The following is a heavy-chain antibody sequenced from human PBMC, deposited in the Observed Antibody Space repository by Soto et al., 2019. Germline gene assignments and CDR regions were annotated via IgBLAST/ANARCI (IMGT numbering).Heavy chain of an antibody. CDR3: ARVTKYSSSWEDAFDI. D-gene: IGHD6-13*01. CDR2: IDWDDDK. J-gene: IGHJ3*02. V-gene: IGHV2-70*01. CDR1: GFSLSTSGMC. Sequence: SGPTLVNPTQTLTLTCTFSGFSLSTSGMCVSWIRQPPGKALEWLALIDWDDDKYYSTSLKTRLTISKDTSKNQVVLTMTNMEPVDTATYYCARVTKYSSSWEDAFDIWGQGTMVTVSS.